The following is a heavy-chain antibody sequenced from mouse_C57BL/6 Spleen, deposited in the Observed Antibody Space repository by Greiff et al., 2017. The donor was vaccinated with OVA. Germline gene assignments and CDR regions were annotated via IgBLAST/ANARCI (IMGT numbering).Heavy chain of an antibody. D-gene: IGHD1-1*01. V-gene: IGHV7-3*01. Sequence: EVKLVESGGGLVQPGGSLSLSCAASGFTFTDYYMSWVRQPPGQALEWLGFIRNKANGYTTEYSASVKGRFTISRDNSKSILYLQMNALRAEESAAYYGERYASYEDYYAMDYWGQGTSVTVSS. J-gene: IGHJ4*01. CDR2: IRNKANGYTT. CDR1: GFTFTDYY. CDR3: ERYASYEDYYAMDY.